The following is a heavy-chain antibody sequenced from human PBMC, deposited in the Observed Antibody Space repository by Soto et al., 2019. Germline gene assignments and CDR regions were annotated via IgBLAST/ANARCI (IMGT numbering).Heavy chain of an antibody. Sequence: GVPLLHRSAASGFTIGSYAMRWILQAPIKWRVWVAVISYDGSNKYYADSVKGRFTISRDNSKNTLYLQMNSLRAEDTAVYYCASLDTAMEKGYYYHGMDVWGQGTTVTVSS. J-gene: IGHJ6*02. D-gene: IGHD5-18*01. V-gene: IGHV3-30-3*01. CDR1: GFTIGSYA. CDR2: ISYDGSNK. CDR3: ASLDTAMEKGYYYHGMDV.